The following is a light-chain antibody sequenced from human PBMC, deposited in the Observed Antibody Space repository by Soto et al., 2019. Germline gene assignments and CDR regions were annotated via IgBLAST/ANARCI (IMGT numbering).Light chain of an antibody. CDR1: SSDVGRYNL. J-gene: IGLJ3*02. V-gene: IGLV2-23*02. CDR3: CSYAGSGLGV. Sequence: QSVLTQPASVSGSPGQSITISCTGTSSDVGRYNLVSWYQQHPGKAPKLLIYEVSERPSGVSDRFSGSKSGSTASLTISGLQTEDEGNYYCCSYAGSGLGVFGGGTKRTVL. CDR2: EVS.